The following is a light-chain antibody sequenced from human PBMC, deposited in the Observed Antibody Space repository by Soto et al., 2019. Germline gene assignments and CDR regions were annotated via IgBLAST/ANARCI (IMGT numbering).Light chain of an antibody. CDR1: SSNIGSKS. CDR3: AACDDSLTVLV. Sequence: QSVLTQPPSVSGTPGQRVNMSCSGSSSNIGSKSVSWYQHLPQTAPKLLIYSNNQRPSGVPGRFSGSKSGTSASLAISGLQSDDETQYYCAACDDSLTVLVFGGGTKLTVL. V-gene: IGLV1-44*01. CDR2: SNN. J-gene: IGLJ2*01.